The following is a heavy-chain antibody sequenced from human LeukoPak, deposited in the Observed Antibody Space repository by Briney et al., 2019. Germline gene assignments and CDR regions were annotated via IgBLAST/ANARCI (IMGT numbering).Heavy chain of an antibody. CDR1: GFTFSSYE. CDR2: ISSSGSTI. V-gene: IGHV3-48*03. D-gene: IGHD2-15*01. J-gene: IGHJ4*02. Sequence: PGGSLRLSCAASGFTFSSYEMNWVRQAPGKGLEWVSYISSSGSTIYYADSVKGRFTISRDNAKNSLYLQMNSLRAEVTAVYYCARDSGYCSGGSCYSFDYWGQGTLVTVSS. CDR3: ARDSGYCSGGSCYSFDY.